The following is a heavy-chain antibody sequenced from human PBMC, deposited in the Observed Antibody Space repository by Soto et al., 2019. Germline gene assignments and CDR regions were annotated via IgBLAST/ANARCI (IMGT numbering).Heavy chain of an antibody. CDR2: IYPGDSDT. Sequence: ESLKISFKGSGYSLTTYWIAWVRQMPGKGLEWVGIIYPGDSDTRYSPSFEGHVTISVDKSISTAFLQWNSLKASDNAIYYCARHSTSAPKDYWGQGTLVTVSS. CDR3: ARHSTSAPKDY. V-gene: IGHV5-51*01. CDR1: GYSLTTYW. J-gene: IGHJ4*01. D-gene: IGHD3-10*01.